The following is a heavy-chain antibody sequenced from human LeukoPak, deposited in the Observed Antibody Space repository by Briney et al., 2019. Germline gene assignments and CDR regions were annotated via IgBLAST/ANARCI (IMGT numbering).Heavy chain of an antibody. D-gene: IGHD1-26*01. CDR3: ARVGVGAATDAFDI. Sequence: GGSLRLSCAASGFTSSSYSMNWVRQAPGKGLEWVSSISSSSYIYYADSVKGRFTISRDNAKNSLYLQMNSLRAEDTAVYYCARVGVGAATDAFDIWGQGTMVTVSS. V-gene: IGHV3-21*01. CDR1: GFTSSSYS. J-gene: IGHJ3*02. CDR2: ISSSSYI.